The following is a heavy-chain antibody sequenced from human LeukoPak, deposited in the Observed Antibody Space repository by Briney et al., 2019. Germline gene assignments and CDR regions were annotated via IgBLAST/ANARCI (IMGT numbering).Heavy chain of an antibody. D-gene: IGHD5-24*01. CDR1: TFTVASNY. CDR3: ARSRDVYNHVFKN. CDR2: IYQGGST. Sequence: GGSLRLSCAVSTFTVASNYMSWVRQTPGKGLVWVSDIYQGGSTYYSDSVKGRFTISRDISKNTLHLQMNNLRVDDTAVYYCARSRDVYNHVFKNGGQGPLVTVS. J-gene: IGHJ4*02. V-gene: IGHV3-53*01.